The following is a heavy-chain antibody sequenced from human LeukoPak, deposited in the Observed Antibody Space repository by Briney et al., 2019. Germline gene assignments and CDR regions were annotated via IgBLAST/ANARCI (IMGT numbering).Heavy chain of an antibody. D-gene: IGHD6-19*01. J-gene: IGHJ4*02. V-gene: IGHV3-21*01. CDR2: ISSSSSYI. Sequence: PGGSLRLSCAASGFTFISNSMNWVRQAPGRGREWVSSISSSSSYINYADSVKCRFTISRDNAKNSLYLQMNSLSAEDTAVYYCTRESRQWLLLVGVDYWGQGTLVTVSS. CDR3: TRESRQWLLLVGVDY. CDR1: GFTFISNS.